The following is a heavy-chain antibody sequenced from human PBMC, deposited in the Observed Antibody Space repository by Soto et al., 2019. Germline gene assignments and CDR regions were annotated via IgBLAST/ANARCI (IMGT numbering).Heavy chain of an antibody. V-gene: IGHV3-23*01. CDR2: ISGSGGST. CDR1: GFTFSSYA. D-gene: IGHD2-21*02. Sequence: GGSLRLSCAASGFTFSSYAMSWVRQAPGKGLEWVSAISGSGGSTYYADSVKGRFTISRDNSKNTLYLQMNSLRAEDTAVYYCAKDRVVVTAITDYFDYWGQGTLVTVSS. CDR3: AKDRVVVTAITDYFDY. J-gene: IGHJ4*02.